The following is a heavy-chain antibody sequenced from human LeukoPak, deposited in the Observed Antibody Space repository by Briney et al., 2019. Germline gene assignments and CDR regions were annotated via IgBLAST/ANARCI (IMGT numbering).Heavy chain of an antibody. V-gene: IGHV1-18*01. J-gene: IGHJ4*02. CDR2: ISAYNGNT. CDR3: ARDLSVYYYDSSGYSPFDY. Sequence: PLGSLKASCRASGYTFTSYGIRWVRQAPGQGLEWMGWISAYNGNTNYAQKLQGRVTMTTDTSTSTAYMELRSLRSDDTAVYYCARDLSVYYYDSSGYSPFDYWGQGTLVTVSS. D-gene: IGHD3-22*01. CDR1: GYTFTSYG.